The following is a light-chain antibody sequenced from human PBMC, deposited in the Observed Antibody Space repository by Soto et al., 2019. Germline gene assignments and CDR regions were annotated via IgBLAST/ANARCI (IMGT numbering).Light chain of an antibody. Sequence: ETVLTQSPATLSLSPGEGATLSCRASVSVDMYLAWYQQKPGQAPRLLIYDASNRAPGIPARFSGSGSGTDFTLTISSHEPEDFALYYCQQRKYWPPLTFGQGTRLEIK. CDR1: VSVDMY. CDR2: DAS. J-gene: IGKJ5*01. CDR3: QQRKYWPPLT. V-gene: IGKV3-11*01.